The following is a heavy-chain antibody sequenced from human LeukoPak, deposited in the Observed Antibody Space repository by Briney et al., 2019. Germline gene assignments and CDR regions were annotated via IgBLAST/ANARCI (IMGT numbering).Heavy chain of an antibody. D-gene: IGHD6-19*01. Sequence: CINPTSGCTNNPQKFQGRVTITRDTAISTDYMELSRLRSDDTAVYYCARDPLLSGWYYFDYWGQGTLVTVSS. CDR2: INPTSGCT. CDR3: ARDPLLSGWYYFDY. V-gene: IGHV1-2*02. J-gene: IGHJ4*02.